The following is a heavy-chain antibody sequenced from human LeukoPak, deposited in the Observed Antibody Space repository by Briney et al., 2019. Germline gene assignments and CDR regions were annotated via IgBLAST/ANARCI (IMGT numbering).Heavy chain of an antibody. Sequence: GRSLRLSCAASGFTFDDYAMHWVRQAPGKGLEWVSGISWNSGSIGYADSVKGRFTISRDNAKNSLYLQMNSLRAEDTALYYCAKDTALAAAGTAASFDYWGQGTLVTVSS. CDR1: GFTFDDYA. CDR3: AKDTALAAAGTAASFDY. D-gene: IGHD6-13*01. CDR2: ISWNSGSI. V-gene: IGHV3-9*01. J-gene: IGHJ4*02.